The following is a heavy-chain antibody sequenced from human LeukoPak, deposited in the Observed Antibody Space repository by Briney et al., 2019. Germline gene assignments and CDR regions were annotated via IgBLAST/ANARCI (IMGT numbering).Heavy chain of an antibody. V-gene: IGHV1-24*01. D-gene: IGHD1-7*01. Sequence: GASVKVSCKVSGYTLNELSIHWVRQAPGKGLEWMGGFDPEDGETVYAQKFQGRVTMTEDTSTDTAYMELSSLTSGDTAVYYCAPSAIYNITRTPANRLFDSWGQGTLVTVSS. J-gene: IGHJ4*02. CDR3: APSAIYNITRTPANRLFDS. CDR2: FDPEDGET. CDR1: GYTLNELS.